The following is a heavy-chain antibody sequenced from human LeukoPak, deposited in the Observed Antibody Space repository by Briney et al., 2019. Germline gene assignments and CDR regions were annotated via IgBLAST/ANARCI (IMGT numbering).Heavy chain of an antibody. CDR1: GGTFSSYA. Sequence: GSSVTVSCTVSGGTFSSYAISWVRQAPGQGLEWMGGIIPIFETANYAQKFQGRVTITANESTSTAYMELSSLRSEDTAVYYCATSPTIYYYYGMDVWGQGTTVTVSS. CDR3: ATSPTIYYYYGMDV. V-gene: IGHV1-69*01. CDR2: IIPIFETA. J-gene: IGHJ6*02. D-gene: IGHD1-1*01.